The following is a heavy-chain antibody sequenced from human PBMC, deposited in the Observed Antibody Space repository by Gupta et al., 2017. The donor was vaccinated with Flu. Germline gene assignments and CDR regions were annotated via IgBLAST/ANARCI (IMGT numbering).Heavy chain of an antibody. CDR2: ISSGGNSI. CDR1: GFSFRSYE. CDR3: ARQKRNTNGYYYIDY. J-gene: IGHJ4*02. Sequence: EVQLVESGGGLVQPGGSLRLSCAASGFSFRSYEMNWVRQAPGKGLEWVSYISSGGNSIIYADSVKGRFTISRDYAKNSLFLQMNSLRAEDTAFYYCARQKRNTNGYYYIDYWGQGTLVTVTS. D-gene: IGHD3-3*01. V-gene: IGHV3-48*03.